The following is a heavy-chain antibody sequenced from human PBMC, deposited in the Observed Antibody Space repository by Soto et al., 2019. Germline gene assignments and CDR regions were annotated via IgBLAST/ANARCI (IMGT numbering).Heavy chain of an antibody. CDR2: IIPIFGTA. V-gene: IGHV1-69*13. Sequence: SVKVSCKASGGTFSSYAISWVRQAPGQGLEWMGGIIPIFGTANYAQKFQGRVTITADESTSTAYMELSSLRSEDTAVYYCARGYCSSTSCYGENWFDPWGQGTLVTVSS. D-gene: IGHD2-2*01. CDR3: ARGYCSSTSCYGENWFDP. J-gene: IGHJ5*02. CDR1: GGTFSSYA.